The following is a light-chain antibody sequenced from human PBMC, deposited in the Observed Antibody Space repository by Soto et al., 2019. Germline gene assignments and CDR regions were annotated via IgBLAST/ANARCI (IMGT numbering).Light chain of an antibody. Sequence: EVMMTQFPDTVSVTPGETVTLSCGASQSVRTNLAWYQQRPGQAPRLLIHYSSTRATDVPARFSGSGSGTNFTLAISSLQYEDFAVYFCQQYAYWPETFGQGTKVDIK. CDR2: YSS. CDR1: QSVRTN. J-gene: IGKJ1*01. V-gene: IGKV3D-15*01. CDR3: QQYAYWPET.